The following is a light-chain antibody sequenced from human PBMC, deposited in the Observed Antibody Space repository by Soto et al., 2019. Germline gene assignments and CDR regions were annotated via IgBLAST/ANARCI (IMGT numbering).Light chain of an antibody. CDR2: VVS. CDR1: QRFPSNS. V-gene: IGKV3-20*01. Sequence: ESMLTQSPGTLALSPGERATLSCRSSQRFPSNSLDWYQQKPGHAPRLLIYVVSNRATGIPDKFSRSGSGTDLTLTISRLGPEDVAVYFCQQYDSSPRTFGQGTKVDIK. J-gene: IGKJ1*01. CDR3: QQYDSSPRT.